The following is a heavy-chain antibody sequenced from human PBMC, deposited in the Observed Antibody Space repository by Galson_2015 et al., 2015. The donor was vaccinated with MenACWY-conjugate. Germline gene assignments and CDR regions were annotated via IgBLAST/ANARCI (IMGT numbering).Heavy chain of an antibody. Sequence: SVKVSCKASGGNLNAYAISWVRQAPGQGLEWMGRIIYVLERPNYTQKFQGRVTISADTSTTTVYMELSSLTSEDTATYYCARGLVVVGPTAKMRFGMDVWGQGTSVTVAS. CDR2: IIYVLERP. V-gene: IGHV1-69*04. D-gene: IGHD2-2*01. J-gene: IGHJ6*02. CDR3: ARGLVVVGPTAKMRFGMDV. CDR1: GGNLNAYA.